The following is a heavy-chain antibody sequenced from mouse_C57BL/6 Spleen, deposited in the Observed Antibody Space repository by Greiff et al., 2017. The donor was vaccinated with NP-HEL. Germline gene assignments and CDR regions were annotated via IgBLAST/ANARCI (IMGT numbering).Heavy chain of an antibody. CDR3: ARDDYESFAY. V-gene: IGHV1-82*01. CDR1: GYAFSSSW. CDR2: IYPGDGDT. Sequence: VKLQQSGPELVKPGASVKISCKASGYAFSSSWMNWVKQRPGKGLEWIGRIYPGDGDTNYNGKFKGKATLTADKSSSTAYMQLSSLTSEDSAVYFCARDDYESFAYWGQGTLVTVSA. J-gene: IGHJ3*01. D-gene: IGHD2-4*01.